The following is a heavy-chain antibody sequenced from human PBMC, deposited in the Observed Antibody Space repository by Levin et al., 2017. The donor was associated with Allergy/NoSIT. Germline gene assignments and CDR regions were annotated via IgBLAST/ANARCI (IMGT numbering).Heavy chain of an antibody. CDR3: ASQPIVDDYDSSGYFDY. Sequence: ASVKVSCAASGFIFSTYTMNWVRQAPGKGLEWVSSISSSSSYILYADSLRGRFTISRDNAKNSLYLQMNSLRAEDTAVYYCASQPIVDDYDSSGYFDYWGQGTLVTVSS. CDR2: ISSSSSYI. V-gene: IGHV3-21*01. J-gene: IGHJ4*02. CDR1: GFIFSTYT. D-gene: IGHD3-22*01.